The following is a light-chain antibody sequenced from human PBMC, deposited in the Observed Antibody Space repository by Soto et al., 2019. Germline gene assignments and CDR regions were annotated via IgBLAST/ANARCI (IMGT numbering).Light chain of an antibody. CDR1: ESVAGH. V-gene: IGKV3-15*01. J-gene: IGKJ4*01. CDR3: QQYNNWPLT. Sequence: EILMTQSPATLSVSPGERATLSCRASESVAGHLAWYQQKPGQAPRLLIYGASTRATGIPARFSGSGSGTEFTLTISSLQSEDFAVYYCQQYNNWPLTFGGGTKVDI. CDR2: GAS.